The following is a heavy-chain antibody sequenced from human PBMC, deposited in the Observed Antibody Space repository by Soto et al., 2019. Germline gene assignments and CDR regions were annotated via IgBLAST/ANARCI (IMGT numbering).Heavy chain of an antibody. V-gene: IGHV1-3*01. CDR1: GYTFTSYA. Sequence: ASVRVSCKASGYTFTSYAMHWVRQAPGQRLEWMGWINAGNGNTKYSQKFQGRVTITRDTSASTAYMELSSLRSEDTAVYYCARVLDFWSGYYTPHFDYWGQGTLVTVSS. D-gene: IGHD3-3*01. CDR3: ARVLDFWSGYYTPHFDY. CDR2: INAGNGNT. J-gene: IGHJ4*02.